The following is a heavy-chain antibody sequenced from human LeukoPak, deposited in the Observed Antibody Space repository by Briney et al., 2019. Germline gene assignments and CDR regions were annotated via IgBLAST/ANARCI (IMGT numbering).Heavy chain of an antibody. CDR2: IYYSGST. CDR3: ARDRRNSAGLDY. Sequence: SETLSLTCTVSGGSISSYYWSWIRQPPGKGLEWIGYIYYSGSTNYNPSLKSRVTISVDTSTNQFSLKLSSVTTADTAVYYCARDRRNSAGLDYWGQGTLVTVSS. J-gene: IGHJ4*02. D-gene: IGHD4-23*01. V-gene: IGHV4-59*01. CDR1: GGSISSYY.